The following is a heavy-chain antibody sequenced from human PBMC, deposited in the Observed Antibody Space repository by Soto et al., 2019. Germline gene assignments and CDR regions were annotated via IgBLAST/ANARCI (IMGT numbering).Heavy chain of an antibody. V-gene: IGHV1-69*13. CDR2: IIPIFGTA. Sequence: SVKVSCKASGGTFSSYAISWVRQAPGQGLEWMGGIIPIFGTANYAQKFQGRVTITADESTSTAYMELSSLRSEDTAVYYCARGGITIFGVVIENWFDPWGQGTLVTVSS. D-gene: IGHD3-3*01. CDR1: GGTFSSYA. J-gene: IGHJ5*02. CDR3: ARGGITIFGVVIENWFDP.